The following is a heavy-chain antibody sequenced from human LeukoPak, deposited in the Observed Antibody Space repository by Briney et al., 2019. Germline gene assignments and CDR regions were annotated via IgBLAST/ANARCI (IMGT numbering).Heavy chain of an antibody. CDR2: IYYSGST. J-gene: IGHJ4*02. CDR1: GGSISSSSYY. Sequence: SETLSPTCTVSGGSISSSSYYWGWLRQPPGKGLEWIGSIYYSGSTYYNPSLKSRVTISLDTSKNQFSLKLSSVTAADTAVYYCAGHHPSNTVDFWGQGTLVTVSS. D-gene: IGHD4-4*01. V-gene: IGHV4-39*01. CDR3: AGHHPSNTVDF.